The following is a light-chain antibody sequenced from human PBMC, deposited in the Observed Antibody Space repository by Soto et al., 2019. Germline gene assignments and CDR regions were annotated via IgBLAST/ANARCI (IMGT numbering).Light chain of an antibody. Sequence: QSALTQPRSVSGSPGQSVTISCTGTSSDVGGYNYVSWYQQHPGKAPKLMIYDVSKRPSGVPDRFSGSKSGNTASLTISGLQPEDEADHYCCSYAGSYNVVFGGGTKLTVL. V-gene: IGLV2-11*01. CDR1: SSDVGGYNY. CDR3: CSYAGSYNVV. CDR2: DVS. J-gene: IGLJ2*01.